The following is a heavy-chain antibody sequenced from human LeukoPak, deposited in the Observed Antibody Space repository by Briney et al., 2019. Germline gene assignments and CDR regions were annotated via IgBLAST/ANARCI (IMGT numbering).Heavy chain of an antibody. J-gene: IGHJ4*02. CDR1: GGSISSYY. CDR3: ANTPSGTCSGYFDY. CDR2: IYTSGST. D-gene: IGHD2-8*02. V-gene: IGHV4-4*07. Sequence: SETLSLTCTVSGGSISSYYWSWIRQPAGRGLEWIGRIYTSGSTNYNPSLKSQVTMAVDTSKNQFSQKLSSVTAADTGVYYWANTPSGTCSGYFDYWGQGTLVTVSS.